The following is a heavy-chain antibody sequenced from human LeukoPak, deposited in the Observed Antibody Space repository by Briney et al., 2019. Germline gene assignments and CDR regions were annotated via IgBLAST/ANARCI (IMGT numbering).Heavy chain of an antibody. CDR2: IYTSGST. CDR3: ASEVPASIDYFQH. J-gene: IGHJ1*01. CDR1: AGSISSGTYF. Sequence: PSQTLSLTCTVSAGSISSGTYFWSWIRQPAGKGLEWIGRIYTSGSTNYKPSLKSRVTMSVDTSRNQFSLRLSSLTAADTAVYYCASEVPASIDYFQHWGQGTLVTVYS. V-gene: IGHV4-61*02. D-gene: IGHD2-2*02.